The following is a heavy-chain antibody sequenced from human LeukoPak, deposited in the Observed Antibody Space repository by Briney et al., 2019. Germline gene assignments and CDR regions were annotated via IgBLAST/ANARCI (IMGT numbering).Heavy chain of an antibody. D-gene: IGHD3-10*01. Sequence: ASVKVSCKASGYTFTDYYLHWVRQAPGQGLEWMGWINPNSGGTNYAQKFQGRVTMTRDTSISTAYMELSRLRSDDTAVYYCARESLPFVRGPDMDVWGQGTTVTVSS. CDR3: ARESLPFVRGPDMDV. CDR1: GYTFTDYY. V-gene: IGHV1-2*02. CDR2: INPNSGGT. J-gene: IGHJ6*02.